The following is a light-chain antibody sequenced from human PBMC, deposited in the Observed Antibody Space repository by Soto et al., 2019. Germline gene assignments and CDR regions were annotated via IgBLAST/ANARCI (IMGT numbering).Light chain of an antibody. J-gene: IGKJ5*01. CDR3: QKFNTAHLT. CDR1: QDISVY. Sequence: DIQMTQSPSSLSASVGDRVTITCRASQDISVYLAWSQQKPGKVPKLLIYSASTLQSGVPSRFSGSGSGTEFTLTISSLQPEDVATYYCQKFNTAHLTFGQGTRLEIK. V-gene: IGKV1-27*01. CDR2: SAS.